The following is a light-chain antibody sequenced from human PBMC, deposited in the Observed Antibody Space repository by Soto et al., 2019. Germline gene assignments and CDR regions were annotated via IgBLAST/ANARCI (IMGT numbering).Light chain of an antibody. CDR3: QKYNDWPPT. V-gene: IGKV3-15*01. CDR2: GAS. Sequence: ERLIAQSPATLSVSPGERATLSCRASESVSSTVAWYHQKPGQAPRLLIYGASTRDTGVPARFSGRGFETDFTLTITRLQSEDFGVYYCQKYNDWPPTFGQGTKVDIK. J-gene: IGKJ1*01. CDR1: ESVSST.